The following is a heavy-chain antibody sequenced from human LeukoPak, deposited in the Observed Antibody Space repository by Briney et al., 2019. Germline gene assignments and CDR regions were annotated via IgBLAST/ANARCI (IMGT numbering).Heavy chain of an antibody. V-gene: IGHV3-15*05. Sequence: GGSLRLSCAASGFTFSNAWMSWVRQAPGKGLEWVGRIKSKTDGGTTDYAAPVKGRFTISRDDSKNTLYLQMNSLRAEDTAVYYCARGVAVVNYFDYWGQGTLVTVSS. CDR2: IKSKTDGGTT. CDR3: ARGVAVVNYFDY. J-gene: IGHJ4*02. D-gene: IGHD4-23*01. CDR1: GFTFSNAW.